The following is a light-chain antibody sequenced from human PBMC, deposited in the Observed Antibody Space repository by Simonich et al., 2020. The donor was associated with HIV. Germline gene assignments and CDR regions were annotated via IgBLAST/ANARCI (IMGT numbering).Light chain of an antibody. CDR3: QQYYSTPLT. J-gene: IGKJ4*01. CDR1: QGVSSSY. CDR2: WAS. Sequence: EIVLTQSPGTLSLSPGERATLSCRASQGVSSSYLTWYQQKPGQPPKLLIYWASTRESGVPDRFSGSGSGTDFTLTITSLQAEDVAVYFCQQYYSTPLTFGGGTKVEIK. V-gene: IGKV4-1*01.